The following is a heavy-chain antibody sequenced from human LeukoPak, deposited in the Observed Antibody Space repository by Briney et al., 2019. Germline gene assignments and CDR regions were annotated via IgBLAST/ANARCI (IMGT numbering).Heavy chain of an antibody. Sequence: GGSLRLSCEVSGFGISNYWMTWVRQAPGKGLEWVANINQDGSEKYYVDSVKGRFTISRDNAENSMDLQMNSLREADTAVYYCARVRGSGLSYYYMDVWGKGTTVTVSS. CDR3: ARVRGSGLSYYYMDV. V-gene: IGHV3-7*03. CDR2: INQDGSEK. D-gene: IGHD2-15*01. J-gene: IGHJ6*03. CDR1: GFGISNYW.